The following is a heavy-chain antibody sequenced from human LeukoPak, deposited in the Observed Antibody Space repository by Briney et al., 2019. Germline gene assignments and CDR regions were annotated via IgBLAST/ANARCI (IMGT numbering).Heavy chain of an antibody. CDR3: ARRTGGSFDY. Sequence: RASVKVSCKASGGTFSSYAISWVRPAPGQGLEWMGGIIPIFGTANYAQKFQGRVTITADESTSTAYMELSSLRSEDTAVYYCARRTGGSFDYWGQGTLVTVSS. CDR1: GGTFSSYA. D-gene: IGHD1-14*01. J-gene: IGHJ4*02. V-gene: IGHV1-69*13. CDR2: IIPIFGTA.